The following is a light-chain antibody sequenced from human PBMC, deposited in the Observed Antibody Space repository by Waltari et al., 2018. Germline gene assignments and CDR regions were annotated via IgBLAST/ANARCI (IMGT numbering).Light chain of an antibody. CDR2: GAS. CDR1: QSVSRA. V-gene: IGKV3-20*01. CDR3: QHYVRLPAT. J-gene: IGKJ1*01. Sequence: EIVLTQSPGSLSSSPGERVTLSCRASQSVSRALAWYRQKPGQAPRLLIFGASNRATGIPDRFSGSGSETDFILTISRLEPEDFAVYYCQHYVRLPATFGRGTKVEIK.